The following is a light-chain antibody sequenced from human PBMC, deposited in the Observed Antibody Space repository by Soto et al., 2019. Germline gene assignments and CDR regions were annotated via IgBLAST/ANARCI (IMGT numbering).Light chain of an antibody. CDR2: EVK. J-gene: IGLJ3*02. CDR3: SSYTTSGTLV. Sequence: QSALTQPASVSGSPGQSVTISCTGTISDIGAYDYVSWYQQRPGEAPTLMIHEVKNRPAGISVRFSGSKSGITASLTISGLQTEDESDYYCSSYTTSGTLVFGGGTKLTVL. V-gene: IGLV2-14*01. CDR1: ISDIGAYDY.